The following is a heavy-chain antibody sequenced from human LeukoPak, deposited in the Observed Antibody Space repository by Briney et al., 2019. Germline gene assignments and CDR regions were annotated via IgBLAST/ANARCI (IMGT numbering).Heavy chain of an antibody. CDR2: ISSSSSTI. J-gene: IGHJ3*02. Sequence: GGSLRLSCAASGLTFSSYSMNWVRQAPGKGLEWVSYISSSSSTIYYADSVKARFTISRDNAKNSLYLQINSLRAEDTAVYYCARVGSGYYGNDAFDIWGQGTMVTVSS. CDR3: ARVGSGYYGNDAFDI. CDR1: GLTFSSYS. D-gene: IGHD3-22*01. V-gene: IGHV3-48*04.